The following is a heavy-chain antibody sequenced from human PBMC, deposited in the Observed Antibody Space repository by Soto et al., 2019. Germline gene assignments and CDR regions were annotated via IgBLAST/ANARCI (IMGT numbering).Heavy chain of an antibody. CDR3: ARVKLRYDILTGSTYYFDY. J-gene: IGHJ4*02. D-gene: IGHD3-9*01. Sequence: SETLSLTCAVSSGSISSSNWWSWVRQPPGKGLEWIGEIYHSGSTNYNLSLKSRVTISVDKSKNQFSLKLSSVTAADTAVYYCARVKLRYDILTGSTYYFDYWGQGTLVTVSS. CDR2: IYHSGST. V-gene: IGHV4-4*02. CDR1: SGSISSSNW.